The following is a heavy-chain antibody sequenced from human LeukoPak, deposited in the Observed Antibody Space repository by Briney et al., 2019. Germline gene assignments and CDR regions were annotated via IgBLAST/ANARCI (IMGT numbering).Heavy chain of an antibody. D-gene: IGHD3-3*01. Sequence: SVKVSCKASGGTFSSYTISWVRQAPGQGLEWMGRIIPILGIANYAPKFQGRVTITADKSTSTAYMELSSLRSEDTAVYYCASSTPPLRFLEWLSPGDYYYYMDVWGKGTTVTVSS. CDR2: IIPILGIA. V-gene: IGHV1-69*02. J-gene: IGHJ6*03. CDR3: ASSTPPLRFLEWLSPGDYYYYMDV. CDR1: GGTFSSYT.